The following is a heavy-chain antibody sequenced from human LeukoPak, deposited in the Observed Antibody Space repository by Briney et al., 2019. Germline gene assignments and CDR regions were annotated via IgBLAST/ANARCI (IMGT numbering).Heavy chain of an antibody. D-gene: IGHD3-16*01. V-gene: IGHV3-53*01. CDR1: GFTVSSNY. CDR2: IYSGGST. CDR3: ARYLIGRYDYIWGSSRHDAFDI. Sequence: GGSLRLSCAASGFTVSSNYMSWVRQAPGKGLEWVSGIYSGGSTYYADSVKGRFTISRDNSKNTLYLQMNSLRAEDTAVYYCARYLIGRYDYIWGSSRHDAFDIWGQGTMVTASS. J-gene: IGHJ3*02.